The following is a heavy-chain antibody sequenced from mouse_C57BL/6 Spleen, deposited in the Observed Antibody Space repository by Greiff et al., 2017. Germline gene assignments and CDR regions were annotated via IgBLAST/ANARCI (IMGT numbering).Heavy chain of an antibody. CDR2: IDPENGDT. CDR1: GFNIKDDY. CDR3: TKFPSFITTVVADY. D-gene: IGHD1-1*01. V-gene: IGHV14-4*01. J-gene: IGHJ2*01. Sequence: VQLQQSGAELVRPGASVKLSCTASGFNIKDDYMHWVKQRPEQGLEWIGWIDPENGDTEYASKFQGKATITADTSSNTAYLQLSSLTSEDTAVYYCTKFPSFITTVVADYWGQGTTLTVSS.